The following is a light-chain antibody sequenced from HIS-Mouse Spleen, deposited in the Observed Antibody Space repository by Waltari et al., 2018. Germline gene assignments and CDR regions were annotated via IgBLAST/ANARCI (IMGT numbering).Light chain of an antibody. CDR2: EVS. CDR3: SSYAGSNNFNVV. Sequence: QSALTQPPSASGSPGQPVTISCTGTSTDAGGYNYASWYQQHPGKAPKLMIYEVSKRPSGVPDRFSGSKSGNTASLTVSGLQAEDEADYYCSSYAGSNNFNVVFGGGTKLTVL. J-gene: IGLJ2*01. V-gene: IGLV2-8*01. CDR1: STDAGGYNY.